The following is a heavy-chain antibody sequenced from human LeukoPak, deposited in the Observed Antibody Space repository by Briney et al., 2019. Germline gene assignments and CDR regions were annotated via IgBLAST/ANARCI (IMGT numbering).Heavy chain of an antibody. CDR2: INPNSGGT. J-gene: IGHJ6*03. CDR1: GYTFTGYY. D-gene: IGHD3-3*01. Sequence: ASVKVSCKASGYTFTGYYMHWVRQAPGQGLEWMGWINPNSGGTNYAQKFQGRVTMTRDTSISTAYMELSRLRSDDTAVYYCAREERGITIFGVYYYYYMDVWGKGTTVTVSS. V-gene: IGHV1-2*02. CDR3: AREERGITIFGVYYYYYMDV.